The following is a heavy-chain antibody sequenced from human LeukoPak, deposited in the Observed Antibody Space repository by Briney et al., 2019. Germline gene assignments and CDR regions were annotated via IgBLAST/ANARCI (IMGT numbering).Heavy chain of an antibody. V-gene: IGHV4-59*08. CDR2: VYYSGRT. Sequence: SETLSLTCTVSGDSISSYYWSWIRQPPGRGLEWIGYVYYSGRTDYNPSLKSRVTISEDTSKNQVSLKLNSVTAADTAVYYCARLPYDWGQGTLVTVSS. CDR3: ARLPYD. J-gene: IGHJ1*01. D-gene: IGHD2-21*01. CDR1: GDSISSYY.